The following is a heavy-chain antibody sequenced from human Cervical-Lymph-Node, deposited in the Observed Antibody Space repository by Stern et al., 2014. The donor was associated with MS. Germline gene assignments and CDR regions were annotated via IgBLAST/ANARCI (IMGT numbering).Heavy chain of an antibody. CDR1: GFTFSSYA. V-gene: IGHV3-30*01. Sequence: VQLVESGGGVVQPGRSLRLSCAASGFTFSSYAMHWVRQAPGKGLEWVAVISYDGSNKYYADSVKGRFTISRDNSKNTLYLQMNSLRAEDTAVYYCARERGDYSSGWYSIIDYWGQGTLVTVSS. D-gene: IGHD6-19*01. CDR3: ARERGDYSSGWYSIIDY. CDR2: ISYDGSNK. J-gene: IGHJ4*02.